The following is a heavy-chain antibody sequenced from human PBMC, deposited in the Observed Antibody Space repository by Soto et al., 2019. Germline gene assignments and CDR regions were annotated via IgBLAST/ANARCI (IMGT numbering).Heavy chain of an antibody. V-gene: IGHV3-74*01. CDR2: INEDGSSI. J-gene: IGHJ4*02. CDR1: GFTLSSYW. Sequence: GGSLRLSCAASGFTLSSYWMHWVRQAPGKGLEWVSRINEDGSSISYADSVKGRFTISRDNAKNTLYLQMNSLRGEDTAVYYCARAGFFRFDYWGQGTLVTVSS. CDR3: ARAGFFRFDY. D-gene: IGHD3-10*01.